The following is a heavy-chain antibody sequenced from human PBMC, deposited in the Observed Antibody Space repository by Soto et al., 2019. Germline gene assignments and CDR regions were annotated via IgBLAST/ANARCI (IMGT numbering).Heavy chain of an antibody. CDR2: IGGSEDRT. Sequence: PGGSLRLSCAASGFTFSSHDMTGVRQAPGKGLEWVSAIGGSEDRTYYADSVKGRFTISRDNFKDTSYLQMKSLRPEDTAVYYCATAVVVGAWLESWGRGTLVTVSS. CDR1: GFTFSSHD. CDR3: ATAVVVGAWLES. J-gene: IGHJ5*01. D-gene: IGHD2-15*01. V-gene: IGHV3-23*01.